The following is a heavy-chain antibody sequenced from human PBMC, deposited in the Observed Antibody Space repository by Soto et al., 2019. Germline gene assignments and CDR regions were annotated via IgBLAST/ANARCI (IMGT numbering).Heavy chain of an antibody. CDR2: ISAYNGNT. Sequence: ASVKVSCKASGYTFTSYGISWVRQAPGQGLEWMGWISAYNGNTNYAQKLQGRVTMTTDTSTSTDYMELRSLRSDDTAVYYCARDYTVAGSHDAFDIWGQGTMVTVSS. CDR3: ARDYTVAGSHDAFDI. CDR1: GYTFTSYG. V-gene: IGHV1-18*01. D-gene: IGHD6-19*01. J-gene: IGHJ3*02.